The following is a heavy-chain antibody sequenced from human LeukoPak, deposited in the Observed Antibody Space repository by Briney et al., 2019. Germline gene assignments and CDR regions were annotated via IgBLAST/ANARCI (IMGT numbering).Heavy chain of an antibody. V-gene: IGHV1-18*01. D-gene: IGHD1-26*01. J-gene: IGHJ5*02. Sequence: ASVKVSCMASGYTFTSYGISWVRQAPGQGLEWMGWISAYNGNTNYAQKLQGRVTMTTDTFTSTAYMELRSLRSDDTAVYYCARKGVRRELNWFDPWGQGTLVTVSS. CDR2: ISAYNGNT. CDR3: ARKGVRRELNWFDP. CDR1: GYTFTSYG.